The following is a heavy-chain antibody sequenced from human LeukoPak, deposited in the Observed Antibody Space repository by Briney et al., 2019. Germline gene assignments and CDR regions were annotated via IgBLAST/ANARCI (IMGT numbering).Heavy chain of an antibody. Sequence: GASVKVSCKASGYTFTSYYLHWVRQAPGQGLEWMGIINPSDGSTGYAQKFLGRVTMSRDTSTSTVYMQLSSLRSEDTAVYYCARPAVPATAISYIGYWGQGTLVTVSS. CDR3: ARPAVPATAISYIGY. D-gene: IGHD2-2*01. CDR1: GYTFTSYY. J-gene: IGHJ4*02. CDR2: INPSDGST. V-gene: IGHV1-46*01.